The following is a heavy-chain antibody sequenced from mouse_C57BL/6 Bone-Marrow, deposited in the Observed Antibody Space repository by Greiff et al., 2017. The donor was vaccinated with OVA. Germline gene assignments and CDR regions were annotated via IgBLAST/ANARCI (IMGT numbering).Heavy chain of an antibody. Sequence: VQLQQSGAELVRPGASVKLSCTASGFNIKDDYMHWVKQRPEQGLEWIGWIDPENGDTEYASKFQGKATITADTSSNTVYLQLSSLTSEDTAVYYCTTATTDYYAMDYWGQGTSVTVSS. CDR3: TTATTDYYAMDY. V-gene: IGHV14-4*01. J-gene: IGHJ4*01. D-gene: IGHD2-12*01. CDR2: IDPENGDT. CDR1: GFNIKDDY.